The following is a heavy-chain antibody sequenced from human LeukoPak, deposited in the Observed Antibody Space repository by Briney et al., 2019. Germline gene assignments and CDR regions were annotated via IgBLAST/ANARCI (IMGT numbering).Heavy chain of an antibody. J-gene: IGHJ4*02. CDR2: ISGSGGST. V-gene: IGHV3-23*01. D-gene: IGHD4-17*01. Sequence: PGGSLRLSCAASGFTFSSYAMSWVRQAPGKGLEWVSAISGSGGSTYYADSVKGRFTISRDNSKNTLDLQMNSLRAEATAVYYCAKLDYGDYVLGYWGQGTLVTVSS. CDR1: GFTFSSYA. CDR3: AKLDYGDYVLGY.